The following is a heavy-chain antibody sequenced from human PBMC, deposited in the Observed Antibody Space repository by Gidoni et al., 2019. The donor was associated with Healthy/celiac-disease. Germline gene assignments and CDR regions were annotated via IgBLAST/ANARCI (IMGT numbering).Heavy chain of an antibody. CDR2: IYYSGST. Sequence: QLQLQESGPGLVQPSETLSLTCTVSGGSLSSSSYYWGWIRQPPGKGLEWIGSIYYSGSTYYNPSLKSRVTISVDTSKNQFSLKLSSVTAADTAVYYCARAAHYYDSSGPSGWFDPWGQGTLVTVSS. D-gene: IGHD3-22*01. CDR1: GGSLSSSSYY. J-gene: IGHJ5*02. V-gene: IGHV4-39*07. CDR3: ARAAHYYDSSGPSGWFDP.